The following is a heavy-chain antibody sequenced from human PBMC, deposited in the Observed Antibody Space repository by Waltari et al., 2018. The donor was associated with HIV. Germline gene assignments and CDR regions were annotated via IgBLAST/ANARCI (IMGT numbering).Heavy chain of an antibody. CDR1: GFTFSSYA. J-gene: IGHJ4*02. Sequence: EVQLLESGGGLVQPGGSLRLSCAASGFTFSSYAMSWVRQAPGKGLEWVSTISGSGDSTYYADPVKGRFTISRDNSKNTVYLQMNSLRAEDSAVYYCAKARALVVVAATNYWGQGTLVTVSS. CDR3: AKARALVVVAATNY. D-gene: IGHD2-15*01. V-gene: IGHV3-23*01. CDR2: ISGSGDST.